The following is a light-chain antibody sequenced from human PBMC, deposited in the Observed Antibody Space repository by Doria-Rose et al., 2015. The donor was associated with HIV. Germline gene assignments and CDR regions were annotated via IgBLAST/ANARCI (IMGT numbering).Light chain of an antibody. Sequence: TQSPGTLSLSPGERATLSCRASQSFSSTYLAWYQQQPGQAPSLLIYDGSTRSTGIPGRFSASGSGTDFTLTINRLEPEDFALYYCHQYGTSWTFGQGTKAEI. V-gene: IGKV3-20*01. CDR3: HQYGTSWT. CDR1: QSFSSTY. CDR2: DGS. J-gene: IGKJ1*01.